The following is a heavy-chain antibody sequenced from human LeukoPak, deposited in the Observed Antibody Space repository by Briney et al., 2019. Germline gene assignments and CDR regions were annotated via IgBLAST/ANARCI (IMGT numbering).Heavy chain of an antibody. CDR2: ISNSGSST. CDR3: AKCGYWNDALYYYGMDV. Sequence: GGSLRLSCAASGFTFSSYAMSWVRQAPGKGLEWVSGISNSGSSTYYADPVKGRFTISRDTSKDTLFLQMNSLRAEDTAVYYCAKCGYWNDALYYYGMDVWGQGTTVTVSS. J-gene: IGHJ6*02. CDR1: GFTFSSYA. D-gene: IGHD1-1*01. V-gene: IGHV3-23*01.